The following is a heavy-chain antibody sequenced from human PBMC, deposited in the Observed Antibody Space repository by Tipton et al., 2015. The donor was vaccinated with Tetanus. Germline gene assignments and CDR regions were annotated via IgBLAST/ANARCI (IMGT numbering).Heavy chain of an antibody. CDR3: ARDRGDYIYYGMDV. CDR1: GYTFTNYY. D-gene: IGHD3-22*01. Sequence: QLVQSGAEMKKPGASVKVSCTASGYTFTNYYIYWVRQAPGQGLEWMGWIDPNSGGTVYAQKFQGRVTMTRDTSISTAYMELRSPRSDDTAVYYCARDRGDYIYYGMDVWGPGTTVTVS. CDR2: IDPNSGGT. V-gene: IGHV1-2*02. J-gene: IGHJ6*02.